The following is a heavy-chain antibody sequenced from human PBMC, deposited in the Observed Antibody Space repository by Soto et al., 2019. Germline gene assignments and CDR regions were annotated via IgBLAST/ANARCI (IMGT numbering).Heavy chain of an antibody. D-gene: IGHD3-22*01. V-gene: IGHV3-53*01. CDR1: GFTFTRYS. CDR2: IYSGGST. Sequence: LRLSCAASGFTFTRYSMSWVRQAPGKGLEWVSVIYSGGSTYYADSVKGRFTISRDNSKNTPYLQMNSLRAEDTAVYYCARDGVVITTRAYYYGMDVWGQGTTVTVSS. J-gene: IGHJ6*02. CDR3: ARDGVVITTRAYYYGMDV.